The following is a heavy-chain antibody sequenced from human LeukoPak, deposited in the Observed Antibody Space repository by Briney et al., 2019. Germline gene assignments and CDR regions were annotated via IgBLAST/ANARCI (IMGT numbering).Heavy chain of an antibody. CDR3: ARGSPPGGSGSYYNWFDP. D-gene: IGHD3-10*01. V-gene: IGHV4-61*01. CDR2: IYYSGST. Sequence: KPSETLSLTCTVSGGSISSSSYYWSWIRQPPGKGLEWIGYIYYSGSTNYNPSLKSRVTISVDTSKNQFSLKLSSVTAADTAVYYCARGSPPGGSGSYYNWFDPWGQGTLVTVSS. CDR1: GGSISSSSYY. J-gene: IGHJ5*02.